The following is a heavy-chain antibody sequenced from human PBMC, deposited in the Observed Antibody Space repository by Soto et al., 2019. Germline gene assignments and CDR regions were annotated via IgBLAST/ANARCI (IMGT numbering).Heavy chain of an antibody. J-gene: IGHJ6*02. CDR2: IDPSDSYT. Sequence: GESLKISCKGSGYSFTSYWISWVRQMPGKGLEWMGRIDPSDSYTNYSPSFQGHVTISADKSISTAYLQWSSLKASDTAMYYCARLGCSSTSCPPPYCYYGMDVWGQGTTVTSP. CDR1: GYSFTSYW. CDR3: ARLGCSSTSCPPPYCYYGMDV. D-gene: IGHD2-2*01. V-gene: IGHV5-10-1*01.